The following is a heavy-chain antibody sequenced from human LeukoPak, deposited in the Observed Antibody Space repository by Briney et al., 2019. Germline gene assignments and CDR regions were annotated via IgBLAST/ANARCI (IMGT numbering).Heavy chain of an antibody. CDR2: IYTSGST. D-gene: IGHD4-17*01. CDR3: ARSDTVTPAYYFDY. V-gene: IGHV4-61*02. J-gene: IGHJ4*02. Sequence: SETLSLTCTVSGGSISSGSYYWSWIRQPAGKGLEWIGRIYTSGSTNYNPSLKSRVTTSVDTSKNQFSLKLSSVTAADTAVYYCARSDTVTPAYYFDYWGQGTLVTVSS. CDR1: GGSISSGSYY.